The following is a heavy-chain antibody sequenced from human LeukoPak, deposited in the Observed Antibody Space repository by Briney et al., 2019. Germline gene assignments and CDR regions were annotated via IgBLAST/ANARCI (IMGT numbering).Heavy chain of an antibody. Sequence: PSETLSLTCTVSGGSISGYYWSWIRQPPGKGLECIGYIYYSGSTNYNPSLKSRVTISVDTSRNQFSLKLTSVTAADTAVYYCAREMATIVNQFDYWGQGTLVTVSS. V-gene: IGHV4-59*12. CDR3: AREMATIVNQFDY. J-gene: IGHJ4*02. CDR1: GGSISGYY. D-gene: IGHD5-24*01. CDR2: IYYSGST.